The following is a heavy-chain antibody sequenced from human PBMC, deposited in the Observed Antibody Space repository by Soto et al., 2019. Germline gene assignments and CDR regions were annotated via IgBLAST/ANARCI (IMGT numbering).Heavy chain of an antibody. D-gene: IGHD1-26*01. J-gene: IGHJ5*02. V-gene: IGHV3-48*02. CDR1: GFTFSTYS. CDR3: IGDGGATDWFDP. CDR2: ISSSSSTI. Sequence: EVQLVESGGGLVQPGGSLRLSCAASGFTFSTYSMNWVRQAQGKGLEWVSYISSSSSTIYYADSVKGRFTISRENAKNSLYLQMNSLRDEDTAVYYCIGDGGATDWFDPWGQGTLVTVSS.